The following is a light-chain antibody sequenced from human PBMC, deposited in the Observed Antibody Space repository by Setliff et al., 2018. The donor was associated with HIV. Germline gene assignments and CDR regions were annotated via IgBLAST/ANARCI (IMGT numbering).Light chain of an antibody. CDR1: SSDAGGYNY. V-gene: IGLV2-11*01. CDR2: DVS. J-gene: IGLJ1*01. CDR3: CSYAGNSYV. Sequence: QPALTPPHPVSGSPGQSVTIPCTGTSSDAGGYNYVSWYQQHPDKAPKLMIYDVSNRPSGVPDRFSGSKSGNTASLTISGLQAEEEADYHRCSYAGNSYVFGTGTKVTVL.